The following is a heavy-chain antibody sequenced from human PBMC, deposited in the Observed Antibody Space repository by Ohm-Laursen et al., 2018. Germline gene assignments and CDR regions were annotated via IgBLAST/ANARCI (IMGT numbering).Heavy chain of an antibody. V-gene: IGHV3-9*01. CDR1: GFTFDDYA. CDR3: AKDRNRWAAGSNDF. Sequence: SLRLSCSASGFTFDDYAMHWVRQAPGKGLEWVSGISWSSGSIGYADSVKGRFTISRDNAKNSLSLQMNSLRTEDTALYYCAKDRNRWAAGSNDFWGQGTLVTVSS. J-gene: IGHJ4*02. CDR2: ISWSSGSI. D-gene: IGHD1-1*01.